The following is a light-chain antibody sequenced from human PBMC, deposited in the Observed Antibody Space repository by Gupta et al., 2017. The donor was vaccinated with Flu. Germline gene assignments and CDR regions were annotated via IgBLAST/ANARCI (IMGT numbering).Light chain of an antibody. CDR3: QLSSA. Sequence: ESVLTQSPATLSLSPGERTTLSCRASQTFPNFLAWYQHKPGQAPRLLIYDISKRATGIPARFSGNGSGTDFFLTINSLAPEASAVYYCQLSSAFGGGTTVEIK. CDR1: QTFPNF. CDR2: DIS. V-gene: IGKV3-11*01. J-gene: IGKJ4*01.